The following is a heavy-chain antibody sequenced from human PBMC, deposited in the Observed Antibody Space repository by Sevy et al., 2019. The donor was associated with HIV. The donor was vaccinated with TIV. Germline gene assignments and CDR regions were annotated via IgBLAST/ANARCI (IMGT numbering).Heavy chain of an antibody. Sequence: GGSLRLSCAASGFTFSNYSMNWVRQAPGKGLEWISYISSSSSIIYYADSVKGRFTISRDNATKPLYLQMNSLRVEDTAMYYCARAGEMATIRQFDYWGQGTLVTVSS. J-gene: IGHJ4*02. CDR2: ISSSSSII. V-gene: IGHV3-48*01. CDR3: ARAGEMATIRQFDY. CDR1: GFTFSNYS. D-gene: IGHD5-12*01.